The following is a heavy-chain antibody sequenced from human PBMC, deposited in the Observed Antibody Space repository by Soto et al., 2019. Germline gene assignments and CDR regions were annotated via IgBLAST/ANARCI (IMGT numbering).Heavy chain of an antibody. CDR1: GGSISSGGYY. Sequence: PSETMSLTCTVSGGSISSGGYYWSWIRQHPGKGLEWIGYIYYSGSTYYNPSLKSRVTISVDTSKNQFSLKLSSVTAADTAVYSCAKLKGCGPNPPPNWFDPWGQGALVTVSS. CDR2: IYYSGST. V-gene: IGHV4-31*03. J-gene: IGHJ5*02. CDR3: AKLKGCGPNPPPNWFDP.